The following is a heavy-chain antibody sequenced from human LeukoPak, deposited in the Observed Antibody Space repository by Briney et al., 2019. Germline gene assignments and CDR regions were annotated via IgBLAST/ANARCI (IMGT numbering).Heavy chain of an antibody. V-gene: IGHV3-48*03. CDR1: GFTFSSYE. CDR2: ISNSDSTT. J-gene: IGHJ6*02. Sequence: GSLRLSCAASGFTFSSYEMNWVRQAPGKGLEWVSYISNSDSTTHYADSVEGRFTISRDNAQNSLYLQMSSLRAEDTAVYYCARVDDDYGDYYFGMDVWGQGTTVTVSS. D-gene: IGHD4-17*01. CDR3: ARVDDDYGDYYFGMDV.